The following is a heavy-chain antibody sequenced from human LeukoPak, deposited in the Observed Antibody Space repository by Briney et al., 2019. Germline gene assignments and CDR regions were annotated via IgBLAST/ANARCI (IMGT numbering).Heavy chain of an antibody. V-gene: IGHV3-30*18. J-gene: IGHJ4*02. CDR1: GFTFSSYG. D-gene: IGHD6-19*01. CDR3: AKDSSSGWYGDYFDY. Sequence: GGSLRLSCAASGFTFSSYGMHWVRQAPGKGLEWVAVISYDGSNKYYADSVKGRFTISRDNSKNTLYLQMNSLRAEDTAVYYCAKDSSSGWYGDYFDYWGQGILVTVSS. CDR2: ISYDGSNK.